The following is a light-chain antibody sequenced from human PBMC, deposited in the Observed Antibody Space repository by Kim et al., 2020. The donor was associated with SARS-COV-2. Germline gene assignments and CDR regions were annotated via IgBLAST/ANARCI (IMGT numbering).Light chain of an antibody. CDR2: IDS. V-gene: IGLV3-21*02. CDR3: QVWDSGSDHPAV. CDR1: NIASYA. J-gene: IGLJ3*02. Sequence: PGESARISCGGDNIASYAVQCYHHKAGQAPVLLLDIDSDRPSGIPERFSGSNAGGAATLTITRVEAGDEADYYCQVWDSGSDHPAVFGGGTQLTVL.